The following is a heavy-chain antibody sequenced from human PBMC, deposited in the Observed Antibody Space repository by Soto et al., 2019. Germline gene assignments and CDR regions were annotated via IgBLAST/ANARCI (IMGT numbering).Heavy chain of an antibody. CDR3: ARGPYDYVWGSDPPHFDY. V-gene: IGHV3-11*01. J-gene: IGHJ4*02. CDR1: GFTFSDYY. D-gene: IGHD3-16*02. CDR2: ISSSGSTI. Sequence: QVQLVESGGGLVKPGGSLRLSCAASGFTFSDYYMSWIRHAPGKGLEWVSYISSSGSTIYYADSVKGRFTISRDNAKNSLYLPMNSLRAEDTAVYYCARGPYDYVWGSDPPHFDYWGQGNLVTVSS.